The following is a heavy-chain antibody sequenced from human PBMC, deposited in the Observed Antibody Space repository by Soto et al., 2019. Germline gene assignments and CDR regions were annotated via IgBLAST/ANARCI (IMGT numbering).Heavy chain of an antibody. V-gene: IGHV3-23*01. J-gene: IGHJ6*02. CDR3: ARDRHIAYDLEAGFYYSGMDV. Sequence: XVCLRLSCVACGFSFSTYAMNWVGQAPGKGLDWVSLITDSGTDTYYADSVKGRFTISRDNSKNTLSLQMNSLRAEDTAVYYCARDRHIAYDLEAGFYYSGMDVCGQRTTVTVSS. D-gene: IGHD2-21*01. CDR2: ITDSGTDT. CDR1: GFSFSTYA.